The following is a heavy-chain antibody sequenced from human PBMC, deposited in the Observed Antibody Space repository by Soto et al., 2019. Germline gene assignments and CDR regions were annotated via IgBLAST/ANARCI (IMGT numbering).Heavy chain of an antibody. CDR2: IYYSGST. Sequence: QVQLQESGPGLVKPSETLSLTCTVSGGSISSYYWSWIRQPPRKGLEWIGYIYYSGSTNYNPSLRRRVTISVDTAKNQFSLKLSAVTAADTAVYYCASQSYDFWSGYCSNWGQGTLVTVSS. V-gene: IGHV4-59*08. D-gene: IGHD3-3*01. CDR1: GGSISSYY. CDR3: ASQSYDFWSGYCSN. J-gene: IGHJ4*02.